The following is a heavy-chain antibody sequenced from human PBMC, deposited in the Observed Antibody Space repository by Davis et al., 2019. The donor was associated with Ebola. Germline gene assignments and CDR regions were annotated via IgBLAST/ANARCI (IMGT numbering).Heavy chain of an antibody. J-gene: IGHJ4*02. CDR2: ISYDGSNK. CDR3: AIPDCSGANCYSVYIKN. D-gene: IGHD2-15*01. CDR1: GFTISSYG. Sequence: SLKISCAASGFTISSYGMHWLRQAAGKGLEWVAVISYDGSNKYYADSVKGRFTISRDNSNNLLYLQMNRLRADDTAVYYCAIPDCSGANCYSVYIKNWGQGTLVTVSS. V-gene: IGHV3-30*03.